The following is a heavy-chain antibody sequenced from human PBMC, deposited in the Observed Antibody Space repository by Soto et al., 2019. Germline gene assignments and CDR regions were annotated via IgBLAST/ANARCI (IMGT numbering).Heavy chain of an antibody. CDR3: AKDNGPMVRGVLHYFDY. Sequence: PGGSLRLSCGASGFTFRNYGMSWVRQAPGKGLEWVSSISGSGYNTYYADSVKGRFTISRDNSKNTLYLQMNSLRAEDTAVYYCAKDNGPMVRGVLHYFDYWGQGA. V-gene: IGHV3-23*01. J-gene: IGHJ4*02. D-gene: IGHD3-10*01. CDR2: ISGSGYNT. CDR1: GFTFRNYG.